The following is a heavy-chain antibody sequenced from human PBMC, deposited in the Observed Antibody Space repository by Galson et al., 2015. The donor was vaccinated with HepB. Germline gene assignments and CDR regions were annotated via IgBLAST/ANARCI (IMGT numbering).Heavy chain of an antibody. D-gene: IGHD2-2*01. Sequence: SVKVSCKASGYTFSTYYIHWVRQAPGQGLGWMGIINPSGGRTTYAQKFQDRVTMTRDTSTSTVYMELSSLRSEDTAVYYCATIRVGYCITTSCKADDFDIWGQGTMVTVSS. CDR2: INPSGGRT. V-gene: IGHV1-46*01. CDR3: ATIRVGYCITTSCKADDFDI. J-gene: IGHJ3*02. CDR1: GYTFSTYY.